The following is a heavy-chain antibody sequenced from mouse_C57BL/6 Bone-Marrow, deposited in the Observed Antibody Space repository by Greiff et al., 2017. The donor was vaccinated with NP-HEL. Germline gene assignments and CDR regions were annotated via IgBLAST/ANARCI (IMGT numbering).Heavy chain of an antibody. V-gene: IGHV1-80*01. Sequence: QVQLQQSGAELVKPGASVKISCKASGYAFSSYCMNWVKQRPGKGLEWIGQIYPGDGDTNYNGKFKGKATLTADKSSSTAYMQLSSLTSEDSAVDCGARRVDDGSSYGFAYWGQGTLVTVSA. D-gene: IGHD1-1*01. CDR2: IYPGDGDT. J-gene: IGHJ3*01. CDR1: GYAFSSYC. CDR3: ARRVDDGSSYGFAY.